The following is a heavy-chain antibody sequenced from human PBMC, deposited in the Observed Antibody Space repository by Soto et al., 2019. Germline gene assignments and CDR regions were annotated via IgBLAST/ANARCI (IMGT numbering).Heavy chain of an antibody. V-gene: IGHV3-7*03. CDR3: ARSGFGESYYYYYGMDV. Sequence: GGSLRLSCAASGFTFSSYWISWVRQAPGKGLEWVANIKQDGSEKYYVDSVKGRFTISRDNAKNSLYLQMNSLRAEDTAVYYCARSGFGESYYYYYGMDVWGQGTTVTV. J-gene: IGHJ6*02. CDR1: GFTFSSYW. CDR2: IKQDGSEK. D-gene: IGHD3-10*01.